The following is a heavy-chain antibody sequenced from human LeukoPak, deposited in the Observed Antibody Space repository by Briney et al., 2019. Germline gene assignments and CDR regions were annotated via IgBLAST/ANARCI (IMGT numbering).Heavy chain of an antibody. CDR3: AREVSWDASSP. CDR1: GFTFSSYS. D-gene: IGHD1-26*01. J-gene: IGHJ5*02. Sequence: GGSLRLYCAASGFTFSSYSMNWVRQAPGKGLEWVSSISSSSSYIYYADSVKGRFTISRDNAKNSLYLQMNSLRAEDTAVYYCAREVSWDASSPWGQGTLVTVSS. CDR2: ISSSSSYI. V-gene: IGHV3-21*01.